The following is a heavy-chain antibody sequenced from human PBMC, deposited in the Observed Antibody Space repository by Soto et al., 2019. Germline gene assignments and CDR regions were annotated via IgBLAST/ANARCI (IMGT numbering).Heavy chain of an antibody. D-gene: IGHD5-12*01. J-gene: IGHJ4*02. CDR3: ARALTDGYGDFDY. CDR2: IYHSGST. Sequence: PSETLSLTCAVSGGSISSSNWWSWVRQPPGKGLEWIGEIYHSGSTNYNPSLKSRVTISVDKSKNQFSLKLSSVTAADTAVYYCARALTDGYGDFDYWGQGTLVTVSS. CDR1: GGSISSSNW. V-gene: IGHV4-4*02.